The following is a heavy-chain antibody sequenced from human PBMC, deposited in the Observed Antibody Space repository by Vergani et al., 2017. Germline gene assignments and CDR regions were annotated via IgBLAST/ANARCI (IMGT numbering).Heavy chain of an antibody. CDR3: ARVGPYCSSTSCYHAPFDP. Sequence: QVQLVQSGAEVKKPGSSVKVSCKASGGTFSSYAISWVRQAPGQGLEWMGIINPSGGSTSYAQKFQGRVTMTRDTSTSTVYMELSSLRSEDTAVYYCARVGPYCSSTSCYHAPFDPWGQGTLVTVSS. V-gene: IGHV1-46*01. CDR2: INPSGGST. CDR1: GGTFSSYA. D-gene: IGHD2-2*01. J-gene: IGHJ5*02.